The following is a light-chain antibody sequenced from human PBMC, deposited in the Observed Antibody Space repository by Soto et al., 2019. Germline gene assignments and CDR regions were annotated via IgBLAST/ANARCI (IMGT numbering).Light chain of an antibody. Sequence: EIVLTQSPATLSLSPGERATLSCRASQSVSSYLAWYQQKPGQAPRLLIYDASNRATGTPARFSGSGSGTDFTLTISSLEPEDFAVYYCQQRSNCWTFGQGTKVEIK. J-gene: IGKJ1*01. V-gene: IGKV3-11*01. CDR2: DAS. CDR3: QQRSNCWT. CDR1: QSVSSY.